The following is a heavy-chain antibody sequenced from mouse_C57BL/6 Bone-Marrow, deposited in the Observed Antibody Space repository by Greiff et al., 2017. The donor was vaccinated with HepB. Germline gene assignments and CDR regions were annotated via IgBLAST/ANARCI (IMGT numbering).Heavy chain of an antibody. CDR1: GYTFTSYG. J-gene: IGHJ1*03. CDR2: IYPRSGYT. V-gene: IGHV1-81*01. CDR3: ARGKGVRGRYFDG. D-gene: IGHD2-13*01. Sequence: QVQLQQSGADLARPGASVKLSCTASGYTFTSYGISWVKQRPGQGLEWIGAIYPRSGYTYYTDKFKGQDTLTADKSSSTAYMQLRRLTSEDSAVYACARGKGVRGRYFDGWGTGTTVTAAS.